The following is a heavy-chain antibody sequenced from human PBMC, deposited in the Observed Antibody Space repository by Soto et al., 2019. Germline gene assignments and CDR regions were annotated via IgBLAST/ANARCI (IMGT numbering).Heavy chain of an antibody. CDR3: TTDPDCSGYYYADYFDY. D-gene: IGHD3-22*01. V-gene: IGHV3-15*01. J-gene: IGHJ4*02. CDR1: GFTFSNAW. Sequence: EVQLVESGGGLVKTGGALRLSCAASGFTFSNAWMSWVRQAPGKGLSWVGRIKSKTDGGTTDYAAPVKGRCTISRDDSKNTLYLQMNSLKTEDTAVYYCTTDPDCSGYYYADYFDYWGQGPLVTASS. CDR2: IKSKTDGGTT.